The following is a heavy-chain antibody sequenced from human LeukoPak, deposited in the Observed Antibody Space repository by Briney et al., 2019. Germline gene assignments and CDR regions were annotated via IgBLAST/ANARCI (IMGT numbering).Heavy chain of an antibody. CDR2: INAGNGNT. CDR3: ARAHNGDGWYIYYYYYGMDV. D-gene: IGHD6-19*01. CDR1: GYTFTSYA. V-gene: IGHV1-3*01. J-gene: IGHJ6*02. Sequence: ASVTVSCKASGYTFTSYAMHWVRQAPGQRLEWMGWINAGNGNTKYSQKFQGRVTITRDTSASTAYMELSSLRSEDTAVYYCARAHNGDGWYIYYYYYGMDVWGQGTTVTVSS.